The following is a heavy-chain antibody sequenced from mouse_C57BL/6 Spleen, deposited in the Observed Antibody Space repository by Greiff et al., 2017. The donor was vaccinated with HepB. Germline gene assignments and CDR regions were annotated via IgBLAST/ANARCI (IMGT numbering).Heavy chain of an antibody. Sequence: EVKLMESGPVLVKPGASVKMSCKASGYTFTDYYMNWVKQSHGKSLEWIGVINPYNGGTSYNQKFKGKATLTVDKSSSTAYMELNSLTSEDSAVYYCARPIYYDYVWFAYWGHGTLVTVSA. D-gene: IGHD2-4*01. V-gene: IGHV1-19*01. CDR3: ARPIYYDYVWFAY. CDR2: INPYNGGT. J-gene: IGHJ3*01. CDR1: GYTFTDYY.